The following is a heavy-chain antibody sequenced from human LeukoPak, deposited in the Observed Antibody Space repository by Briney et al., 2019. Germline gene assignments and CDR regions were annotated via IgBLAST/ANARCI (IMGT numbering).Heavy chain of an antibody. CDR2: ISAYNGNT. CDR1: GYTFTSYG. CDR3: ARGEYRELLGYYYYMDV. J-gene: IGHJ6*03. Sequence: ASVKVSCKASGYTFTSYGISWVRQAPGQGLEWMGWISAYNGNTNYAQKLQGRVTMTTDTSTSTAYMELRSLRSDDTAVYYCARGEYRELLGYYYYMDVWGKGTTVTVSS. V-gene: IGHV1-18*01. D-gene: IGHD1-26*01.